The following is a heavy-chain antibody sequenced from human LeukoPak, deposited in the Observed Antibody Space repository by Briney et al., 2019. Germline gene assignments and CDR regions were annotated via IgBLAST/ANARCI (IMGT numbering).Heavy chain of an antibody. CDR1: GGSISSRSYY. Sequence: SETLSLTCTVSGGSISSRSYYGGWIRQPPGKGLEWIGNFYSGGTTYYYPSFKSRVTISVHTSKSQFSLKLSSVTAADTAVYYCARQNYAILTFDSWGQGILVTVSS. CDR2: FYSGGTT. J-gene: IGHJ4*02. D-gene: IGHD1-7*01. V-gene: IGHV4-39*01. CDR3: ARQNYAILTFDS.